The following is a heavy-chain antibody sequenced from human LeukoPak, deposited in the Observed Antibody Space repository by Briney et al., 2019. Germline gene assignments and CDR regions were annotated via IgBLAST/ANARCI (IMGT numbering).Heavy chain of an antibody. CDR2: IYPGDSDT. V-gene: IGHV5-51*01. D-gene: IGHD1-26*01. CDR3: VRSPPPWPYYGLDV. CDR1: GYSFTSYW. J-gene: IGHJ6*02. Sequence: GESLKISCKGSGYSFTSYWIGWVRQMPGKGLEWMGIIYPGDSDTRYSPSFQGQVTISAAKSITTAYLQWSSLKASDTALYCCVRSPPPWPYYGLDVWGQGTTVTVSS.